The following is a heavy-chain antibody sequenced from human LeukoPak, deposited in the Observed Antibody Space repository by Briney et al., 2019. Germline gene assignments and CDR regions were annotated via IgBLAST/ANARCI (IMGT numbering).Heavy chain of an antibody. CDR2: IYTSGST. V-gene: IGHV4-61*02. Sequence: PSETLSPTCTVSGGSISSGSYYWSWIRQPAGKGLEWIGRIYTSGSTNYNPSLKSRVTISVDTSKNQFSLKLSSVTAADTAVYYCASSGYSYGPYYFDYWGQGTLVTVSS. D-gene: IGHD5-18*01. J-gene: IGHJ4*02. CDR1: GGSISSGSYY. CDR3: ASSGYSYGPYYFDY.